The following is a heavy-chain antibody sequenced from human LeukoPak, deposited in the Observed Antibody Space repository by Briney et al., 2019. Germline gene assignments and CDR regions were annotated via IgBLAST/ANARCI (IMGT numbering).Heavy chain of an antibody. D-gene: IGHD2-2*01. CDR2: INHSGST. V-gene: IGHV4-34*01. J-gene: IGHJ4*02. Sequence: SETLSLTCAVYGGSFRGYYWSWIRQPPGKGLEWIGEINHSGSTNYNPSLKSRVTISLDTPMKKFSLKLTSVTAADTAVYYCASTERCSTTCPLDYWGQGTLVTVSS. CDR1: GGSFRGYY. CDR3: ASTERCSTTCPLDY.